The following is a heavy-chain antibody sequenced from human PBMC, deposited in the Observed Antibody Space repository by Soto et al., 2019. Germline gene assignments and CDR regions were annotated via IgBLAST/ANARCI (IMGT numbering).Heavy chain of an antibody. CDR3: ATTAVITMVRGVLDS. Sequence: EVLLLESGGGLVQPGGSLKLSCAASGFTFVSYAMTWVRQAPGKGLEWVSTISVSGTYTYYADSVEGRFTISRDNSKNTLYLQMNGLRAEDTAVYYCATTAVITMVRGVLDSWGQGTLVTVSS. V-gene: IGHV3-23*01. J-gene: IGHJ4*02. D-gene: IGHD3-10*01. CDR2: ISVSGTYT. CDR1: GFTFVSYA.